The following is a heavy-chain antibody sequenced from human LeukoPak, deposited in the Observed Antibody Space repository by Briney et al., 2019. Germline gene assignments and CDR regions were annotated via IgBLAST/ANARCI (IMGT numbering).Heavy chain of an antibody. Sequence: PSETLSLTCTVSGGSISSYYWSWIRQPPGKGLEWIGYIYYSGSTNYNPSLKSRVTISVDTSKNQFSLKLSSVTAADTAVYYCARTNYYDSSGYPIYAVDIWGQGTMVTVSS. V-gene: IGHV4-59*08. CDR2: IYYSGST. D-gene: IGHD3-22*01. J-gene: IGHJ3*02. CDR3: ARTNYYDSSGYPIYAVDI. CDR1: GGSISSYY.